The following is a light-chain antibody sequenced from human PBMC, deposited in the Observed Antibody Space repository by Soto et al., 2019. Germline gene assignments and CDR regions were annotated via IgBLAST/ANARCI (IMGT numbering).Light chain of an antibody. V-gene: IGKV3-15*01. CDR1: QSISSN. Sequence: EIVMTQSPATLSVSPGERATLSCRASQSISSNLVWYQQKPGQAPSLLIYSASTRATGIPARFSGSGSGTEFTLTISNLQSEDFGVYYCQQFDNWPRTFGQGTKVEIK. J-gene: IGKJ1*01. CDR3: QQFDNWPRT. CDR2: SAS.